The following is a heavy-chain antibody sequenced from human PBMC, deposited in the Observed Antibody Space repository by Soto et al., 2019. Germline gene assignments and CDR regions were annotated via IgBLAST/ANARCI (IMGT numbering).Heavy chain of an antibody. CDR3: ARLEGSYYGSWTLFDY. J-gene: IGHJ4*02. D-gene: IGHD3-10*01. Sequence: QLQLQESGPGLVKPSETLSLTCTVSGGSISSSSYYWGWIRQPPGKGLEWIGSIYYSGSTYYNPSLKSRVTIAVDTSKNQFSLRLSSVTAADTAVYYCARLEGSYYGSWTLFDYWGQGTLVTVSS. CDR2: IYYSGST. V-gene: IGHV4-39*01. CDR1: GGSISSSSYY.